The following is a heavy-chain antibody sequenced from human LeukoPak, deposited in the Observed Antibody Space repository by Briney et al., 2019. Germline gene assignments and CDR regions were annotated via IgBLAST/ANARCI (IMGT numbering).Heavy chain of an antibody. J-gene: IGHJ6*03. Sequence: PGGSLRLSCAVSGITFSNFAMAWVRQAPGKGLEWVSLITGTSGRTYYAASVKGRFIISRDNSKNTLYLQMNSLRAEDTAVYYCARSSGWYHRGPDYYYYYMDVWGKGTTVTVS. V-gene: IGHV3-23*01. CDR3: ARSSGWYHRGPDYYYYYMDV. CDR1: GITFSNFA. D-gene: IGHD6-19*01. CDR2: ITGTSGRT.